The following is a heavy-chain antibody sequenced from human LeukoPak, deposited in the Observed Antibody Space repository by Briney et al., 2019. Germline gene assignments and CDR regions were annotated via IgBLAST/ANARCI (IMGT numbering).Heavy chain of an antibody. J-gene: IGHJ4*01. CDR3: ARGPGSSGGAYVGDY. Sequence: GGSLRLSCAASGFTFSTHWMHWVRQVPGRGPVWVSRADGGGSSTSYADSVKGRFSISRDNAKSTLYLRMNGLRAEDTAVYYCARGPGSSGGAYVGDYWGHGTLVTVSS. CDR1: GFTFSTHW. V-gene: IGHV3-74*01. CDR2: ADGGGSST. D-gene: IGHD3-22*01.